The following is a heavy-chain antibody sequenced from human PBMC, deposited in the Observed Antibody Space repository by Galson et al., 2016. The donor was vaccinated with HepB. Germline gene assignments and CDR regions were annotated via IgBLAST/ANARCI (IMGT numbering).Heavy chain of an antibody. CDR1: GYTFTSYT. V-gene: IGHV1-3*01. J-gene: IGHJ6*02. CDR2: INAGNGNT. D-gene: IGHD2-2*01. Sequence: SVKVSCKASGYTFTSYTMHWVRQAPGQRLEWMGWINAGNGNTKYSQKFQGRVTITRDTSASTAHLELSSLRSEDTAVYFCARGLYCRGTRYFLYYYNYYAMDVWGQGTTVTVSS. CDR3: ARGLYCRGTRYFLYYYNYYAMDV.